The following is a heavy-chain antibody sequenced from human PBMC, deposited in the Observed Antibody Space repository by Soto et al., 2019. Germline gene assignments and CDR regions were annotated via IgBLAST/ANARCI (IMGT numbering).Heavy chain of an antibody. J-gene: IGHJ5*02. CDR2: IKSKTDCGST. V-gene: IGHV3-15*01. Sequence: GGSLRLYCAASGFTFSNAWMSWVRQAPGKGLEWVGRIKSKTDCGSTDYAAPVNGRFTISRDDSKNTLYLQMNSLKTEDTAVFYCTTENWVQRLFDPWGQGTLVTVSS. CDR1: GFTFSNAW. D-gene: IGHD7-27*01. CDR3: TTENWVQRLFDP.